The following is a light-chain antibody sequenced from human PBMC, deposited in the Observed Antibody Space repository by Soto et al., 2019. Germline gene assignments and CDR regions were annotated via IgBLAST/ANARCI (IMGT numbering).Light chain of an antibody. CDR1: NIGSKS. Sequence: SYELTQPPSVSVAPGKTARITCGGNNIGSKSVHWYQQKPGQAPVLVIYYDSDRPSGIPERFSGSNSGNTATLTNSRVEAGDEADYYCQVWDSSSDPVFGGGTKLTVL. J-gene: IGLJ2*01. V-gene: IGLV3-21*04. CDR2: YDS. CDR3: QVWDSSSDPV.